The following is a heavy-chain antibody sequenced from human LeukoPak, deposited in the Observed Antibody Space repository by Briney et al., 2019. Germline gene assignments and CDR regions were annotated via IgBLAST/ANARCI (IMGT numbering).Heavy chain of an antibody. CDR2: ISAYNGNT. V-gene: IGHV1-18*01. CDR3: AREIGGWEDIVVVPENGPENWFDP. J-gene: IGHJ5*02. Sequence: GASVKVSCKXSGYTFTSDGISWVRQAPGQGLEWMGRISAYNGNTNYAQKLQGRVTMTTDTSTSTAYMELRSLRSDDTAVYYCAREIGGWEDIVVVPENGPENWFDPWGQGTLVTVSS. CDR1: GYTFTSDG. D-gene: IGHD2-2*01.